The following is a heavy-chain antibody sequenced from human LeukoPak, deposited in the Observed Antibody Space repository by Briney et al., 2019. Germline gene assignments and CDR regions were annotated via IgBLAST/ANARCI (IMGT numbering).Heavy chain of an antibody. J-gene: IGHJ4*02. CDR1: EHTFTAYY. V-gene: IGHV1-2*02. CDR2: INPNSGGT. D-gene: IGHD2-15*01. CDR3: ARGGRYCMPTRCLWEGYFFNY. Sequence: ASVTVSYKSSEHTFTAYYNNGVRQAPGRGLEWMGWINPNSGGTNYAQKFQGRVTMTRDTSISTAYMDLSRLRSDDTAVYYCARGGRYCMPTRCLWEGYFFNYWGQGTLVTVSS.